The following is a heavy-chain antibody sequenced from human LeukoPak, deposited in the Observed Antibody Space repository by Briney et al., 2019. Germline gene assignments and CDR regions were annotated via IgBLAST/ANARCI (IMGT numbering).Heavy chain of an antibody. D-gene: IGHD2-21*02. J-gene: IGHJ4*02. V-gene: IGHV1-69*16. CDR2: IIPILGIA. CDR3: ARDNFAYCGGDCYPTDY. CDR1: GGTFSSYT. Sequence: ASVKVSCKASGGTFSSYTISWVRQAPGQGLEWMGRIIPILGIANYAQKFQGRVTITTDESTSTAYMELSSLRSEDTAVYYCARDNFAYCGGDCYPTDYWGQGTLVTVSS.